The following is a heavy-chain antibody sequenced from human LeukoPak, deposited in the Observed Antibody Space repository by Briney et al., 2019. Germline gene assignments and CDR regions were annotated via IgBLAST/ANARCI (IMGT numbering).Heavy chain of an antibody. CDR1: GFTFSSYA. J-gene: IGHJ3*02. CDR3: ARGGVRSITMVRGVPHAFDI. CDR2: ISGSGGST. D-gene: IGHD3-10*01. V-gene: IGHV3-23*01. Sequence: GGSLRLSCAASGFTFSSYAMSWVRQAPGKGLEWVSAISGSGGSTYYADSVKGRFTISRDNSKNTLYLQMNSLRAEDTAVYYCARGGVRSITMVRGVPHAFDIWGQGTMVTVSS.